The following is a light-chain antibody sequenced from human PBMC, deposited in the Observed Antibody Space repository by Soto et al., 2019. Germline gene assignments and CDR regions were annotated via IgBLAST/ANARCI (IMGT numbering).Light chain of an antibody. J-gene: IGLJ2*01. V-gene: IGLV2-18*02. CDR3: SSFTGSSTLV. Sequence: QSALTQPPSVSGSPGQSVTISCTGTSSDVGSYNRVSWYQQPPGTAPKLMIYEVSNRPSGVPDRFSGSKSGNTASLTISGLQAEDEADYYCSSFTGSSTLVFGGGTQLTVL. CDR1: SSDVGSYNR. CDR2: EVS.